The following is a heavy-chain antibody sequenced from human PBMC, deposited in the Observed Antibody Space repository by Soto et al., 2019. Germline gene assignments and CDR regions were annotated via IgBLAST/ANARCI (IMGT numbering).Heavy chain of an antibody. CDR1: GYSFTSYW. CDR2: IYPGDSDT. J-gene: IGHJ6*02. CDR3: ARFGYSGYVYYGMDV. Sequence: PGESLKISCKGSGYSFTSYWIGWVRQMPGKGLEWMGIIYPGDSDTRYSPSFQGQVTISADKSISTAYLQWSSLKASDTAMYYCARFGYSGYVYYGMDVWGQGTTVTVSS. D-gene: IGHD5-12*01. V-gene: IGHV5-51*01.